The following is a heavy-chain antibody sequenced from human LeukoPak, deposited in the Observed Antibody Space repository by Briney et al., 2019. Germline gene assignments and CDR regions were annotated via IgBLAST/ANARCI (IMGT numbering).Heavy chain of an antibody. J-gene: IGHJ4*02. D-gene: IGHD1-26*01. V-gene: IGHV4-34*01. CDR3: ARGRSGSYLGYFDY. Sequence: SSETLSLTCAVYGGSFSGYYWSWIRQPPGKGLEWIGEINHSGSTNYNPSLMSRVTISVDTSKNQFSLKLSSVTAADTAVYYCARGRSGSYLGYFDYWGQGTLVTVSS. CDR2: INHSGST. CDR1: GGSFSGYY.